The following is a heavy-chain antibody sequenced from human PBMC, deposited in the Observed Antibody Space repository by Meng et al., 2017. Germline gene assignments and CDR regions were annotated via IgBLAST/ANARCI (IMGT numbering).Heavy chain of an antibody. CDR1: GGTFSSYA. V-gene: IGHV1-69*05. CDR2: IIPIFGTA. D-gene: IGHD1-14*01. Sequence: SVKVSCKASGGTFSSYAISWVRQAPGQGLEWMGGIIPIFGTANYAQKFQGRVTITTDESTSTAYMELSRLRSDDTAVYYCARVNQRKFDYWGQGTLVTVSS. CDR3: ARVNQRKFDY. J-gene: IGHJ4*02.